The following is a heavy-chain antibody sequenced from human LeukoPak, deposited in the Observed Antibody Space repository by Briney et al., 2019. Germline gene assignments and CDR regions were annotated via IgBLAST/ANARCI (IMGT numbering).Heavy chain of an antibody. CDR1: GFTFGNYA. D-gene: IGHD5-18*01. Sequence: PGGSLRLSCAASGFTFGNYAMSWVRQAPGKGLEWVSVISGSGGSTYYADSVKGQFTIFRDNSKNTVYLQMNSLRADDTAVYYCAKGDTGMVRRYYFDYWGQGTLVTVSS. V-gene: IGHV3-23*01. CDR3: AKGDTGMVRRYYFDY. CDR2: ISGSGGST. J-gene: IGHJ4*02.